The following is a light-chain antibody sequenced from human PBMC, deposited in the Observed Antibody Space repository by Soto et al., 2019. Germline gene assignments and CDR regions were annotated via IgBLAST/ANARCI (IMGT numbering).Light chain of an antibody. Sequence: QSVLTQPASVSGSPGQSITISCTGTSSDVGGYNYVSWYQQHPGKAPKLMIYDVSNRPSGVSNRFSGSKSGNTASLTISRLQAEDEAYYYCSSYTSSSTLVVFGGGTQLTVL. CDR1: SSDVGGYNY. V-gene: IGLV2-14*01. CDR2: DVS. J-gene: IGLJ2*01. CDR3: SSYTSSSTLVV.